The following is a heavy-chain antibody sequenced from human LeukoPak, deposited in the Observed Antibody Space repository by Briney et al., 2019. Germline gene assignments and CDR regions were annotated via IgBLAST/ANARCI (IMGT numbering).Heavy chain of an antibody. D-gene: IGHD3-10*01. Sequence: ASVKVSCKASGYTFTSYYMHWVRQAPGQGLEWMGIINPSGGSTSYAQKFQGRVTMTRDMSTSTVYMELSSLRSEDTAVYYCAREGGLWFGELLPCYMDVWGKGTTVTVSS. V-gene: IGHV1-46*01. CDR2: INPSGGST. J-gene: IGHJ6*03. CDR1: GYTFTSYY. CDR3: AREGGLWFGELLPCYMDV.